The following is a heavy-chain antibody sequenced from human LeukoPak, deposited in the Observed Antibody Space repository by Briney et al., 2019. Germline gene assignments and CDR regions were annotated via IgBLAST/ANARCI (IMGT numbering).Heavy chain of an antibody. CDR3: AKVQKDLWSGYYSYFDY. V-gene: IGHV3-23*01. Sequence: GGSLRLSCGASGFTFSSYAMTWVRQAPGKGLEWGLGISGSGGSTHYADSVKGRFIISRDNSKNTLFLQINRRRAEDTALYYCAKVQKDLWSGYYSYFDYWGQGTLVTVSS. CDR2: ISGSGGST. J-gene: IGHJ4*02. D-gene: IGHD3-3*01. CDR1: GFTFSSYA.